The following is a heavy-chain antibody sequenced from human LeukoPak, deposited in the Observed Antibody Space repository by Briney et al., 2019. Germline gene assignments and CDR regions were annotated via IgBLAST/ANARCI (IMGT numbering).Heavy chain of an antibody. J-gene: IGHJ4*02. CDR1: GFTLSSHG. CDR3: AKATRQWLVDGGYFDY. V-gene: IGHV3-23*01. CDR2: ISGSGGST. Sequence: GGSLRLSCAASGFTLSSHGMSWVRQAPGKGLEWVSAISGSGGSTYYADSVKGRFTISRDNSKNTLYLQMNSLRAEDTAVYYCAKATRQWLVDGGYFDYWGQGTLVTVSS. D-gene: IGHD6-19*01.